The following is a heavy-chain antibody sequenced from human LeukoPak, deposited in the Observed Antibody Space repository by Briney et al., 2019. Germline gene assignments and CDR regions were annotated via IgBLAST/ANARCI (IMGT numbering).Heavy chain of an antibody. CDR2: INPNSGGT. V-gene: IGHV1-2*02. D-gene: IGHD3-10*01. Sequence: GASVKVSCKTSGYTFTDYYVHWGRQAPGQGLEWMGWINPNSGGTNYAQKFQGRVTMTRDTSISTAYMELSRLTSDDTAVYYCARDPPIGGADVFDIWGQGTMVTVSS. J-gene: IGHJ3*02. CDR1: GYTFTDYY. CDR3: ARDPPIGGADVFDI.